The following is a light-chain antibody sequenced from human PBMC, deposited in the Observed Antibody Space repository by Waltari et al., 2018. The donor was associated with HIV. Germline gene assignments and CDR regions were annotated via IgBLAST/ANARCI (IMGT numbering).Light chain of an antibody. Sequence: QSVLTQPPSASGPPGQRVTIPCSGSSPNLGSDDVSSYQQLPGTAPKLLIYRNKQRPSGVPDRFSGSKAGTSASLAISGLRSEDEADYYCAAWDDSLSGLVFGGGTKLTVL. J-gene: IGLJ2*01. CDR3: AAWDDSLSGLV. CDR2: RNK. V-gene: IGLV1-47*01. CDR1: SPNLGSDD.